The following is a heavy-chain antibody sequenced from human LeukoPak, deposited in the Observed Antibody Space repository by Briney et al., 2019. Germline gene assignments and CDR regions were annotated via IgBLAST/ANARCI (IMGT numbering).Heavy chain of an antibody. Sequence: SETLSLTCTVSGGSISSSNWWSWVRQPPGKGLEWIGEIYHSGSTNYNPSLKSRVTISVDKSKNQFSLKLASVNVADTAFYYCARGPSFPLYYFTSWGQGTLVTVSS. V-gene: IGHV4-4*02. CDR2: IYHSGST. J-gene: IGHJ4*02. D-gene: IGHD6-6*01. CDR1: GGSISSSNW. CDR3: ARGPSFPLYYFTS.